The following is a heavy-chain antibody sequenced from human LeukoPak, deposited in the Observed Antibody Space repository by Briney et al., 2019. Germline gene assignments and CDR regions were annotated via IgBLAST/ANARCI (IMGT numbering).Heavy chain of an antibody. CDR3: ARGFSNLEDH. CDR1: GGSISSGGYY. J-gene: IGHJ4*02. Sequence: PSETLSLTCTVSGGSISSGGYYWSWIRQHPGKGLEWVGYIYYSGSTYYNPSLKSRVTISADTSKNQFSLKLSSVTAADTAVYYCARGFSNLEDHWGQGTLVTVSS. CDR2: IYYSGST. V-gene: IGHV4-31*03. D-gene: IGHD1-1*01.